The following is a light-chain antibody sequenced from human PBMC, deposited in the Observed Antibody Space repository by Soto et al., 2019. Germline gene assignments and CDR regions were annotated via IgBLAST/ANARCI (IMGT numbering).Light chain of an antibody. CDR1: QSISSW. CDR3: QLLRCYPST. J-gene: IGKJ4*01. Sequence: DIQMTKTASASSAAVGYRVTITCRSSQSISSWLAWYQQKPGKAPKLLIYKASTLKSGVPSSFSGSGSGTEFALTFRSLQPDDFATYSCQLLRCYPSTFGGGTKVDI. CDR2: KAS. V-gene: IGKV1-5*03.